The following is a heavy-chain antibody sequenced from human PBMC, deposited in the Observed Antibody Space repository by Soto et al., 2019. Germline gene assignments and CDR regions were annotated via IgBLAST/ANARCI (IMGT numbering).Heavy chain of an antibody. Sequence: SVTVSCKASGGTFSSYAISWVRQAPGQGLEWMGGIIPIFGTANYAQKFQGRVTITADESTSTAYMELSSLRSEDTAVYYCARDWGIGYCSSTSCSGEGWFDPWGQGTLVTVSS. J-gene: IGHJ5*02. D-gene: IGHD2-2*01. V-gene: IGHV1-69*13. CDR2: IIPIFGTA. CDR3: ARDWGIGYCSSTSCSGEGWFDP. CDR1: GGTFSSYA.